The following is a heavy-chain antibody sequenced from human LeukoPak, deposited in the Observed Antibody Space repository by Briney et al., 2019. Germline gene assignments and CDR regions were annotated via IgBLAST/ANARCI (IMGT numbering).Heavy chain of an antibody. V-gene: IGHV4-39*07. J-gene: IGHJ5*02. Sequence: SETLSLTCTVSGGSISSSSYYWGWIRQPPGKGLEWIGEINRSGSTNYNPSLKSRVTISVDTSKNQFSLKLSSVTAADTAVYYCARGSDGYSYGLSGNWFDPWGQGTLVTVSS. CDR2: INRSGST. CDR1: GGSISSSSYY. D-gene: IGHD5-18*01. CDR3: ARGSDGYSYGLSGNWFDP.